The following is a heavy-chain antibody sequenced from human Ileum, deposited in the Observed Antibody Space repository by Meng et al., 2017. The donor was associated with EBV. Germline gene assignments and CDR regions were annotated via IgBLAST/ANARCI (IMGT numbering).Heavy chain of an antibody. Sequence: QVAPQQWGAGLLKPSETLSFTCAVYGGAFSGYYWSWIRQPPGKGLEWIGEINHSGSTNYNPSLKSRVTISVDTSKNQFSLKLSSVTAADTAVYYCARGNKVSDRGFDYWGQGTLVTVSS. D-gene: IGHD3-10*01. CDR3: ARGNKVSDRGFDY. CDR2: INHSGST. J-gene: IGHJ4*02. CDR1: GGAFSGYY. V-gene: IGHV4-34*01.